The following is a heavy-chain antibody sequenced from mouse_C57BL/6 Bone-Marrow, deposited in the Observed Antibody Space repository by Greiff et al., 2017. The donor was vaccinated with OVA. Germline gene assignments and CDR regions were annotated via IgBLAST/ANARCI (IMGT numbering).Heavy chain of an antibody. CDR3: VRGYYGSSFYWYFDV. D-gene: IGHD1-1*01. CDR2: IRSKSSNYAT. CDR1: GFTFNTYA. Sequence: EVQLVESGGGLVQPKGSLKLSCAASGFTFNTYAMHWVRQAPGKGLEWVARIRSKSSNYATYYAESVKDRLTISRDDSQSMLYLQMNNLKTEDTAMYYCVRGYYGSSFYWYFDVWGTGTTVTVSS. J-gene: IGHJ1*03. V-gene: IGHV10-3*01.